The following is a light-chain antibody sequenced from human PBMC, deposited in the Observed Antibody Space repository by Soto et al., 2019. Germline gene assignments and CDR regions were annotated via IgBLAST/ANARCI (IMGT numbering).Light chain of an antibody. V-gene: IGKV1-33*01. CDR3: QQYDNLPLT. CDR2: DTS. CDR1: HDISDY. J-gene: IGKJ4*01. Sequence: DIQMTQSPSSLSASVGDRVTITCQANHDISDYLDWYQQKPGKAPNLLIYDTSNLKTGVPSRFSGSGSGTDFTLTISNLQPEDVATYYCQQYDNLPLTFGGGTKVDI.